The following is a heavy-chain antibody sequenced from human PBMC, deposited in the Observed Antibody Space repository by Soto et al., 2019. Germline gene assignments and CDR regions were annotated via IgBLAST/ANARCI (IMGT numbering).Heavy chain of an antibody. D-gene: IGHD4-4*01. V-gene: IGHV4-59*01. CDR2: IYYSGST. CDR3: ARYPYARYSNYNHPENNWFDP. J-gene: IGHJ5*02. CDR1: GGSISSYY. Sequence: PSETLSLTCTVSGGSISSYYWSWIRQPPGKGLEWIGYIYYSGSTNYNPSLKSRVTISVDTSKNQFSLKLSSVTAADTAVYYCARYPYARYSNYNHPENNWFDPWGQGTLVTVSS.